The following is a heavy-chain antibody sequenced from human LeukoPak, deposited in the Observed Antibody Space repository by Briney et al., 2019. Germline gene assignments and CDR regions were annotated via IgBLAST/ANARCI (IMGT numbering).Heavy chain of an antibody. CDR1: GFTFSSYA. CDR3: AKETAAMPY. Sequence: TGGSLRLSCAASGFTFSSYAMTWVRQAPGKGLEWVSVISGGGDTTYYADSVKGRFSISRDNSKNTLYLQMNSLRAEDTAVYFCAKETAAMPYWGQRTLVTVSS. CDR2: ISGGGDTT. J-gene: IGHJ4*02. D-gene: IGHD2-2*01. V-gene: IGHV3-23*01.